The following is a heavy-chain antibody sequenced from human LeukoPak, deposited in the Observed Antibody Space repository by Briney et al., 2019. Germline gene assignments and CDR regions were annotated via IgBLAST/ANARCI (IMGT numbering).Heavy chain of an antibody. Sequence: GASVKVSCKASGGTFSSYAISWVRQAPGQGLEWMGGIIPIFGTANYAQKFQGRVTITTDESTSTAYMELSSLRSEDTAVYYCARDQGIAAAGKGYYYYYGMDVWGQGTTVTVSS. CDR1: GGTFSSYA. D-gene: IGHD6-13*01. CDR3: ARDQGIAAAGKGYYYYYGMDV. J-gene: IGHJ6*02. V-gene: IGHV1-69*05. CDR2: IIPIFGTA.